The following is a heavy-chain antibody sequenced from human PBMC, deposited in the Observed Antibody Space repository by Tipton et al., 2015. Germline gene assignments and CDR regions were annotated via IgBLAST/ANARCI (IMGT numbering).Heavy chain of an antibody. CDR1: AYSISSDYY. Sequence: TLSLTCAVSAYSISSDYYWGWIRQPPGKGLEWIGSISHSGNTYYNPSLKSRVTISVDTSKTQFSLKMSSVTASDTAVYYCARARGRHGGLFASWGQGILVPVYS. V-gene: IGHV4-38-2*01. CDR2: ISHSGNT. CDR3: ARARGRHGGLFAS. J-gene: IGHJ4*02. D-gene: IGHD4-23*01.